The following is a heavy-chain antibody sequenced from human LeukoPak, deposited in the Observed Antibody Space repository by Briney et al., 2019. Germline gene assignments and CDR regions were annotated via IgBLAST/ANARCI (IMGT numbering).Heavy chain of an antibody. CDR3: ARGPARVRRFLEGLLSSWFDP. D-gene: IGHD3-3*01. CDR2: MNPNSGNT. Sequence: ASVKVSCKASGYTFTSYDINWVRQATGQGLEWMGWMNPNSGNTGYAQKFQGRVTMTRNTSISTAYMELSSLRSEDTAVYYCARGPARVRRFLEGLLSSWFDPWGQGTLVTVSS. J-gene: IGHJ5*02. CDR1: GYTFTSYD. V-gene: IGHV1-8*01.